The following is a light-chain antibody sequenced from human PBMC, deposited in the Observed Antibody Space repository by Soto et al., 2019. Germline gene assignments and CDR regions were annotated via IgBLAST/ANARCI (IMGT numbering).Light chain of an antibody. Sequence: QSALTQPASVSGSPGQSITISCTGTTSDFSRYNYVAWYQQLPGKAPKLLIYEVTNRPSGVSDRFSGSRSGNTASLTISGLQSDDEADYYCSSYTASTTLFLFGTGTKLTVL. CDR3: SSYTASTTLFL. CDR2: EVT. CDR1: TSDFSRYNY. V-gene: IGLV2-14*01. J-gene: IGLJ1*01.